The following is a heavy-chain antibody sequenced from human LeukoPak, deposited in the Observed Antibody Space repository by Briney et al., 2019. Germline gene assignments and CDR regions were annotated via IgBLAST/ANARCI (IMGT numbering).Heavy chain of an antibody. CDR1: GFTFSSYG. D-gene: IGHD3-10*01. Sequence: GGSLRLSCAASGFTFSSYGMHWVRQAPGKGLEWVAVISYDGSNKYYADSVKGRFTISRDNSKHTLYLQMNSLRAEDTAVYYCAKGDEAYGSGSYPLIDYWGQGTLVTVSS. CDR2: ISYDGSNK. V-gene: IGHV3-30*18. CDR3: AKGDEAYGSGSYPLIDY. J-gene: IGHJ4*02.